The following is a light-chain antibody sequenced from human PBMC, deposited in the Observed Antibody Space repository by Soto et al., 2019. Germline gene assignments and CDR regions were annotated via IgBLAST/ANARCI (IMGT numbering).Light chain of an antibody. V-gene: IGLV1-40*01. J-gene: IGLJ1*01. CDR2: GNS. CDR3: QSYDNSLSVYV. CDR1: SSNIGAHYD. Sequence: QSVLTQPPSVSEAPGQRVTISCTGSSSNIGAHYDVHWYQQLPGTAPKLLIYGNSNRPSGVPDRFSGSKSGTSASLAITGLQAEDEADYYCQSYDNSLSVYVFGTGTQLTVL.